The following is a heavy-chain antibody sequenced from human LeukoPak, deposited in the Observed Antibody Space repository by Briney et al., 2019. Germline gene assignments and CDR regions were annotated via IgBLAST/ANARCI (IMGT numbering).Heavy chain of an antibody. D-gene: IGHD4-17*01. J-gene: IGHJ4*02. CDR3: ARGPGKDYGDFDY. CDR2: IYYSGST. V-gene: IGHV4-39*07. Sequence: SETLSLTCTVSGGSISSSSYYWGWIRQPPGKGLEWIGSIYYSGSTYYNPSLKSRVTMSVDTSKNQFSLKLSSVTAADTAVYYCARGPGKDYGDFDYWGQGTLVTVSS. CDR1: GGSISSSSYY.